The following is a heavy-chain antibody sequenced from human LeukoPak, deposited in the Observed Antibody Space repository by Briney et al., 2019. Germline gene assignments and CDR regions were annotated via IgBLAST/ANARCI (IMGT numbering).Heavy chain of an antibody. Sequence: GGSLRLSCAASGFTFEDYAMHWVRHAPGKGLEWVSGISWNSGSIGYADSVKGRFTISRDNAKNSLYLQMNSLRAEDTALYYCAKDKSPGYGSSFDYWGQGTLVTVSS. CDR2: ISWNSGSI. J-gene: IGHJ4*02. V-gene: IGHV3-9*01. CDR1: GFTFEDYA. CDR3: AKDKSPGYGSSFDY. D-gene: IGHD3-10*01.